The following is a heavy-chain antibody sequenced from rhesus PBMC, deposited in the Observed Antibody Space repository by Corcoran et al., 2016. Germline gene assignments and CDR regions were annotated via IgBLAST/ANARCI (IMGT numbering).Heavy chain of an antibody. Sequence: QVQLQESGPGLVKPSRTLSLTCAVSGGSISSNYRSWIRRPPGKGLAWLGRCSGSGGSTHYNPPLKSRFTISTDPSKNQFSLKLSSVTAADTAVYYCARDQEYYGSGYYTAFGFDYWGQGVLVTVSS. CDR2: CSGSGGST. V-gene: IGHV4-160*01. J-gene: IGHJ4*01. CDR1: GGSISSNY. D-gene: IGHD3-28*01. CDR3: ARDQEYYGSGYYTAFGFDY.